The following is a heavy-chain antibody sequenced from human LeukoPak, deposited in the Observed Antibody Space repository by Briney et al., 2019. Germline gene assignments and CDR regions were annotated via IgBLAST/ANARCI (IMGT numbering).Heavy chain of an antibody. CDR2: ISGDGGST. CDR3: AKADYYDSSGFFDY. J-gene: IGHJ4*02. CDR1: GFTFDDYA. Sequence: PGGSLRLSCAASGFTFDDYAMHWVRQAPGKGLEWVSLISGDGGSTYYADSVKGRFTISRDNSKNSLYLQMNSLRAEDTALYYCAKADYYDSSGFFDYWGQGNLVTVSS. D-gene: IGHD3-22*01. V-gene: IGHV3-43*02.